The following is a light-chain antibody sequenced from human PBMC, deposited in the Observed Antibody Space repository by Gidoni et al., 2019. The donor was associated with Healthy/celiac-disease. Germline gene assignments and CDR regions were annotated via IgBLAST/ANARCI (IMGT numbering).Light chain of an antibody. CDR3: QQYGSSPLFT. CDR2: GAS. CDR1: QSVSSNY. V-gene: IGKV3-20*01. J-gene: IGKJ3*01. Sequence: EIVLTQSPGTLSLSQGERATLSCSASQSVSSNYLAWYQQKPGQAPRLLIYGASSRATGIPDRFSGSGSGTDFTLTISRLEPEDFAVYYCQQYGSSPLFTFGPGTKVDIK.